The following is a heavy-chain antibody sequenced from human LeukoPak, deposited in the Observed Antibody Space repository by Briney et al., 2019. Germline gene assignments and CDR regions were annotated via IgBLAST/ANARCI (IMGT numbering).Heavy chain of an antibody. Sequence: GGSLRLSCAASGSTFSSYSMNWVRQTPGKGLEWVSSISSTSAYIYYADSVKGRFTISRDNAKNSLYLQMNSLRVEDTAMYYCAREPTGIILWGQGTLVTVSS. J-gene: IGHJ4*02. V-gene: IGHV3-21*01. CDR2: ISSTSAYI. CDR3: AREPTGIIL. D-gene: IGHD5-18*01. CDR1: GSTFSSYS.